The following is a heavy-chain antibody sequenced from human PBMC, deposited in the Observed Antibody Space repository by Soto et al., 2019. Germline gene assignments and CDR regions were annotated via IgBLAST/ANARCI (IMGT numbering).Heavy chain of an antibody. D-gene: IGHD2-21*01. V-gene: IGHV4-4*07. CDR1: GGSITNYY. Sequence: LSLTCTVSGGSITNYYWSWIRQPAGKGLEWIGRMYTKERTNYNLSFKSRVTMSVDTSKNQFSLKLNAVTAADTAVYYCARGSMAIRYWGQGTLVTVSS. CDR2: MYTKERT. J-gene: IGHJ4*02. CDR3: ARGSMAIRY.